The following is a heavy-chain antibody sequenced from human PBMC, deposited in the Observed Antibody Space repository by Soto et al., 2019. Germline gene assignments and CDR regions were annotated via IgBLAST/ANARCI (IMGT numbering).Heavy chain of an antibody. CDR3: ARGDDILTGYYYYGMDV. V-gene: IGHV1-46*03. J-gene: IGHJ6*02. CDR2: INPSGGST. Sequence: GASVKVSCKASGYTFTSYYMHWVRQAPGQGFEWMGIINPSGGSTSYAQKFQGRVTMTRDTSTSTVYMELSSLRSEDTAVYYCARGDDILTGYYYYGMDVWGQGTTVTGSS. D-gene: IGHD3-9*01. CDR1: GYTFTSYY.